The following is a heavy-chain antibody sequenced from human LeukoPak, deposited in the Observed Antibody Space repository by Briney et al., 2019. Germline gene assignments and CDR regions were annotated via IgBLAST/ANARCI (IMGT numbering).Heavy chain of an antibody. D-gene: IGHD5-18*01. CDR1: GGSISSSSYY. Sequence: SETLSLTCTVSGGSISSSSYYWGWIRQPPGKGLEWIGYIYHSGSTYYNPSLKSRVTISVDRSKNQFSLKLSSVTAADTAVYYCARGRGYSYGYDFDYWGQGTLVTVSS. CDR2: IYHSGST. V-gene: IGHV4-39*07. CDR3: ARGRGYSYGYDFDY. J-gene: IGHJ4*02.